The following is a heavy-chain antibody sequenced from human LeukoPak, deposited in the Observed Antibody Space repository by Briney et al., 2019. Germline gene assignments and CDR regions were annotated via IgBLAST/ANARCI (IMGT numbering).Heavy chain of an antibody. V-gene: IGHV4-4*07. J-gene: IGHJ3*02. CDR3: ARDPTGYLVVCDI. Sequence: SETLSLTCSVSDGSMKSYHWSWIRQPAGKGLEWIGRIYTSGSTDYNPSLMSRLTISLDKSKNQFSLKLRSRTAADTAVYYCARDPTGYLVVCDIWGQGSMVTVSS. D-gene: IGHD5-18*01. CDR2: IYTSGST. CDR1: DGSMKSYH.